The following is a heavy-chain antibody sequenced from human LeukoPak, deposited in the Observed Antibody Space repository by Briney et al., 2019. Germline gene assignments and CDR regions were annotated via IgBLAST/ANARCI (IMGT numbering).Heavy chain of an antibody. J-gene: IGHJ4*02. CDR3: ARGNFPNYYDSSGYYY. CDR2: IYTSGST. V-gene: IGHV4-61*02. CDR1: GGSISSGSYY. D-gene: IGHD3-22*01. Sequence: SQTLSLTCTVSGGSISSGSYYWSWIRQPAGKGLEWIGRIYTSGSTNYSPSLKSRVTISVDTSRNQFSLKLSSVTAADTAVYYYARGNFPNYYDSSGYYYWGQGTLVTVSS.